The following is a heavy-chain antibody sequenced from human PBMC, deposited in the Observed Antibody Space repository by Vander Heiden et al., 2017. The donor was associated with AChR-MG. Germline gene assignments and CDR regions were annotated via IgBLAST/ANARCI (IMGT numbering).Heavy chain of an antibody. Sequence: VQLVQSGAEVKKPGSSVKVSCKASGGPFSSYAISWVRQAPGQGLEWMGGIIPIFGTANYAQKFQGRVTITADESTSTAYMELSSLRSEDTAVYYCARAADDSSGYIITFDYWGQGTLVTVSS. CDR3: ARAADDSSGYIITFDY. J-gene: IGHJ4*02. CDR1: GGPFSSYA. V-gene: IGHV1-69*01. CDR2: IIPIFGTA. D-gene: IGHD3-22*01.